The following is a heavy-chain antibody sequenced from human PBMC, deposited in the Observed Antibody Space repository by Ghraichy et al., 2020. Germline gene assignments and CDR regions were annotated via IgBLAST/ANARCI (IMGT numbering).Heavy chain of an antibody. CDR1: GGSMVTSNYY. V-gene: IGHV4-39*01. J-gene: IGHJ4*02. D-gene: IGHD5/OR15-5a*01. CDR2: VFHNGRA. Sequence: SETLSLTCSVSGGSMVTSNYYWGWIRQPPGKGMEWIVAVFHNGRAYYNPSLESRVTIFVDTSRNEFSLTLTSMTVSDTAVYFCARRARTIKCGLDHWGRGVLVTVSS. CDR3: ARRARTIKCGLDH.